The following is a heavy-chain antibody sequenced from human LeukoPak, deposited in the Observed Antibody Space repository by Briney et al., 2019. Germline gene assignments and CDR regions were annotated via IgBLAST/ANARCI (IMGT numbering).Heavy chain of an antibody. CDR1: GYTFISYY. D-gene: IGHD3-22*01. CDR3: ATANYYDSSGYHIDY. Sequence: EASVKVSCKPSGYTFISYYMHWVRQAPGQGLEWMGLINPSGGSTSYAQKFQGRVTMTRDTSTSTVYMELSSLRSEDTAVYYCATANYYDSSGYHIDYWGQGTLVTVSS. J-gene: IGHJ4*02. V-gene: IGHV1-46*03. CDR2: INPSGGST.